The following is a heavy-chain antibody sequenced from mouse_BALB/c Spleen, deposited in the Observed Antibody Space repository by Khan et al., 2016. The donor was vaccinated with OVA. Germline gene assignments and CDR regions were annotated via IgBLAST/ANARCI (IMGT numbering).Heavy chain of an antibody. CDR1: GYSITSDYA. J-gene: IGHJ2*01. Sequence: EVKLEVSGPGLVKPSQSLSLTCTVTGYSITSDYAWNWIRQFPGNKLEWMGYISYSGNIHYNPSLKSRISITRDTSKNQFFLQLNSVTTEDTATYYCARIYGGDFDYWGQGTTLTVSS. CDR2: ISYSGNI. D-gene: IGHD1-1*01. CDR3: ARIYGGDFDY. V-gene: IGHV3-2*02.